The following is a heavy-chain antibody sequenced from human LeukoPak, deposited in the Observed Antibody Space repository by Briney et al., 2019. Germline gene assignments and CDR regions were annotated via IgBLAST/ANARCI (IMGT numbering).Heavy chain of an antibody. V-gene: IGHV3-64*01. CDR2: ISSNGGST. Sequence: GGSLRLSCAASGFTFSCYAMHWVRQAPGKGLEYVSAISSNGGSTYYANSVKGRFTISRDNSKNTLYLQMGSLRAEDMAVYYCARGLPGIAVAGKGGYFDYWGQGTLVTVSS. CDR1: GFTFSCYA. CDR3: ARGLPGIAVAGKGGYFDY. J-gene: IGHJ4*02. D-gene: IGHD6-19*01.